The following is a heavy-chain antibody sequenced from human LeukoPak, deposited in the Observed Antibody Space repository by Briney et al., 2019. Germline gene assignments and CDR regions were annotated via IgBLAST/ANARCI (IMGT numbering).Heavy chain of an antibody. J-gene: IGHJ4*02. CDR2: ISASSKTI. V-gene: IGHV3-48*02. CDR1: GFTFSAYS. D-gene: IGHD2-2*01. CDR3: ARGVAVVPATHYYFDY. Sequence: GGSLRLSCAASGFTFSAYSMNWVRQAPGKGLEWVSHISASSKTIYYADSVKGRFSISRDNAKSSLYLQMNSLRDEDTAVYYCARGVAVVPATHYYFDYWGQGSLVTVSS.